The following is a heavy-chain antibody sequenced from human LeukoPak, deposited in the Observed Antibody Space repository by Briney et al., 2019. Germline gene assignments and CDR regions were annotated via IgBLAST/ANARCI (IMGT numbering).Heavy chain of an antibody. CDR3: ARLDYYYDGMDV. V-gene: IGHV4-59*08. CDR2: IYYSGST. J-gene: IGHJ6*02. CDR1: GGSIRSYY. Sequence: PSETLTLTCTVSGGSIRSYYWSWIRQPPGKGLEWIGYIYYSGSTNYSPSLKSRVTVSVDTSKNQFSLQLNSVTAADTAVYYCARLDYYYDGMDVWCQGTTVTVSS.